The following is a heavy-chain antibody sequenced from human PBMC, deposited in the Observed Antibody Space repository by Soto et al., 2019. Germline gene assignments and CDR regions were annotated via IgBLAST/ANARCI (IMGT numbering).Heavy chain of an antibody. J-gene: IGHJ4*02. Sequence: GGSLRLSCTASGLPFSNYAMSWVRQAPGKGLECLSYITRGGNIIHYADSVKGRITISRDNAKNSLYLQMNSLRAEDSAVYYCASVWSGYSGAQYWGQGTLVTVSS. CDR2: ITRGGNII. D-gene: IGHD3-3*01. V-gene: IGHV3-48*03. CDR3: ASVWSGYSGAQY. CDR1: GLPFSNYA.